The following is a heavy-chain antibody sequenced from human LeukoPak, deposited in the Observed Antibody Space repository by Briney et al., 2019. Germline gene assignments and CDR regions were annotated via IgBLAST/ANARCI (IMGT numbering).Heavy chain of an antibody. CDR1: GGSISSYY. J-gene: IGHJ4*02. CDR2: TYYSGST. D-gene: IGHD3-10*01. Sequence: SETLSLTCTVSGGSISSYYWSWIRQPPGKGLEWIGYTYYSGSTNYDPSLKSRVTISVDTSKNQFSLKLSSVTAADTAVYYCARVRHYYGSGSYYNPTYYFDYWGQGTLVTVSS. V-gene: IGHV4-59*01. CDR3: ARVRHYYGSGSYYNPTYYFDY.